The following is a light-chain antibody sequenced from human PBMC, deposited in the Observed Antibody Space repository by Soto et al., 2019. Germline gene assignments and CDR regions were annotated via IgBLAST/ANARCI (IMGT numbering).Light chain of an antibody. CDR2: GAS. V-gene: IGKV3-20*01. J-gene: IGKJ1*01. CDR3: QQYGSSPRT. CDR1: QSVSSIY. Sequence: EIVLTHSPGTLSLYPWEIATLSCRASQSVSSIYLAWYQHKPGQAPRLLIYGASSRATGIPDRFSGSGSGTDFTLTISRLEPADFAVYYCQQYGSSPRTFGQGTKVDI.